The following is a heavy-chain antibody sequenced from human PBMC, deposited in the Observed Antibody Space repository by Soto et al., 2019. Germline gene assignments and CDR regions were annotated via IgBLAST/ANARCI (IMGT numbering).Heavy chain of an antibody. J-gene: IGHJ3*02. D-gene: IGHD3-22*01. CDR2: ISGSAATI. CDR3: AKGGKGYSDTIGSPCAFDI. V-gene: IGHV3-23*01. CDR1: GFSFSNYA. Sequence: EVQLLESGGGLVQPGGSLRLSCAASGFSFSNYALTWVRRAPGKGLEWVSVISGSAATIHYADSVKGRFTISRDNSKNTLYLQMNSLRAEDTAVYYCAKGGKGYSDTIGSPCAFDIGGQGTMVTVSS.